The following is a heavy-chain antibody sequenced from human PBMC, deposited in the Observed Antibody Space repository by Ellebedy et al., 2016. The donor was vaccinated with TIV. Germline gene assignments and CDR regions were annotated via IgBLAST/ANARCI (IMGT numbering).Heavy chain of an antibody. J-gene: IGHJ4*02. Sequence: ASVKVSXKASRYTFTNDDINWVRQATGQGLEWMGWMHPSSGHTGYAQKFQGRVSITRDTSTGTFYIELSSLRSEDTALYYCARDANDAFDYWGQGTLVTVSS. CDR3: ARDANDAFDY. D-gene: IGHD1-1*01. CDR1: RYTFTNDD. CDR2: MHPSSGHT. V-gene: IGHV1-8*01.